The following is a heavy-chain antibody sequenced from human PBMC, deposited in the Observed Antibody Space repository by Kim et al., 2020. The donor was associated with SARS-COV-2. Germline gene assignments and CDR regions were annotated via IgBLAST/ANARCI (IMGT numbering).Heavy chain of an antibody. V-gene: IGHV4-59*01. CDR1: GGSISSYY. CDR3: AREKRRHGHDY. J-gene: IGHJ4*02. CDR2: IYYSGST. Sequence: SETLSLTCTVSGGSISSYYWSWIRQPPGKGLEWIGYIYYSGSTNYNPSLKSRVTISVDTSKNQFSLKLSSVTAADTAVYYCAREKRRHGHDYWGQGTLVTVSS.